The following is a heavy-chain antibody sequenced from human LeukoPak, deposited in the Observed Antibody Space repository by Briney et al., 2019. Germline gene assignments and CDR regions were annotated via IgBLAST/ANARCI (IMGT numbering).Heavy chain of an antibody. V-gene: IGHV1-18*01. Sequence: ASVKVSCKASGYTFTSYGISWVRQAPGQGLEWMGWISAYNGNTNYAQKLQGRVTMTTDTSTSTAYMELRSLRSDDTAVYYCARDTRKALREESSGYYYVLSGDWGQGTLVTVSS. CDR3: ARDTRKALREESSGYYYVLSGD. CDR2: ISAYNGNT. CDR1: GYTFTSYG. D-gene: IGHD3-22*01. J-gene: IGHJ4*02.